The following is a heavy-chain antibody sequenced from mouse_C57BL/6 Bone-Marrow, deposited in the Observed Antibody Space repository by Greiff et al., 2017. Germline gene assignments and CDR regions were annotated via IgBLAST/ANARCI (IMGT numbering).Heavy chain of an antibody. V-gene: IGHV1-80*01. D-gene: IGHD2-1*01. CDR1: GYAFSSYW. J-gene: IGHJ3*01. CDR2: IYPGDGDT. Sequence: QGQLHLSGAELVKPGASVKISCKASGYAFSSYWMNWVKQRPGKGLEWIGQIYPGDGDTNYNGKFKGKATLTADKSSSTAYMQLSSLTSEDSAVYCCARERGNSWFAYWGQGTLVTVSA. CDR3: ARERGNSWFAY.